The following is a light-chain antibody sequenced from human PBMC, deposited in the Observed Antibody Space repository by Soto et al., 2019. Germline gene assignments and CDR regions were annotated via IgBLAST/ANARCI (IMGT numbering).Light chain of an antibody. J-gene: IGKJ4*01. Sequence: DILMTQSPSSLSASVGDTVTITCRASQGISSYLAWYQQKPGKAPKLLIYAASTLQSGVPSRFSGSGSGTEFTLTISSLQPEDFATYYCQQLNSYPLTFGGGTKVDIK. V-gene: IGKV1-9*01. CDR1: QGISSY. CDR2: AAS. CDR3: QQLNSYPLT.